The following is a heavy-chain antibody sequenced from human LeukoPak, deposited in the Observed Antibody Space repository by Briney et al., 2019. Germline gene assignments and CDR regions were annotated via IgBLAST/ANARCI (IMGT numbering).Heavy chain of an antibody. J-gene: IGHJ1*01. CDR1: GFTLSSYA. CDR3: ARGGPGALVTPFQH. V-gene: IGHV3-64*01. D-gene: IGHD4-23*01. Sequence: HAGGTLTLSCAASGFTLSSYAMSWVRQAPGEGLEYVSAICSNGGSTYYANSVKGRLTISRDTAKNTLNLHLGSLSAEAMAVYYCARGGPGALVTPFQHWGQGTLVTVSS. CDR2: ICSNGGST.